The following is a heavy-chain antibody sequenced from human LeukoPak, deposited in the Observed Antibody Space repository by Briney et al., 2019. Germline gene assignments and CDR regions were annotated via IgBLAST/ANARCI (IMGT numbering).Heavy chain of an antibody. CDR3: ASLIYYGSGSPTIN. J-gene: IGHJ4*02. Sequence: PSETLSLTCAVYGGSFSGYYWSWIRQPPGKGLEWIGEINHSGSTNYNPSLKSRVTISVDTSKNQFSLKLSSVTAADTAVYYCASLIYYGSGSPTINWGQGTLVTVSS. D-gene: IGHD3-10*01. CDR2: INHSGST. CDR1: GGSFSGYY. V-gene: IGHV4-34*01.